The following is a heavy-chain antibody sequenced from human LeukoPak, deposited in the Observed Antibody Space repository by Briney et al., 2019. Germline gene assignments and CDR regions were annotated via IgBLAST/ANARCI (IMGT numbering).Heavy chain of an antibody. CDR1: GGSISSSNW. CDR3: ARDARYSSSPHDAFDI. CDR2: INHSGST. D-gene: IGHD6-6*01. J-gene: IGHJ3*02. Sequence: PSGTLSLTCDVSGGSISSSNWWSWVRQPPGKGLEWIGEINHSGSTNYNPSLKSRVTISVDTSKNQFSLKLSSVTAADTAVYYCARDARYSSSPHDAFDIWGQGTKVTVSS. V-gene: IGHV4-4*02.